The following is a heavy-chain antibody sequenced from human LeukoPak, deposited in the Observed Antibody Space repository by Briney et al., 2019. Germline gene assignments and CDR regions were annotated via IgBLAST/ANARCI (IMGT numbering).Heavy chain of an antibody. CDR1: GLTFSSYA. Sequence: GGSLRLSCAASGLTFSSYAISWVRQAPGKGLEWVSVISGSGGHTNYADSVKGRFTISRDNSNSTLYLQMNSLTAEDTAIYYCAKDQVGYLVRAFDIWGQGTLVTVSS. J-gene: IGHJ3*02. V-gene: IGHV3-23*01. CDR2: ISGSGGHT. CDR3: AKDQVGYLVRAFDI. D-gene: IGHD6-13*01.